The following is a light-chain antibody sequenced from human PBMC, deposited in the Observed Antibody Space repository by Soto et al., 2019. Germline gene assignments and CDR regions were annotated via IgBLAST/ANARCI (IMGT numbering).Light chain of an antibody. CDR1: SSDVGAYDY. V-gene: IGLV2-8*01. CDR3: SSFAGSNNFPYV. CDR2: EIN. Sequence: QSALTQPPSASGSPGQSVTISCTGTSSDVGAYDYVSWYQQHPGKAPKLMIYEINKRPSGVPDRFSSSKSGNTASLTVSGLQAEDEADYYCSSFAGSNNFPYVFGTGTRSPS. J-gene: IGLJ1*01.